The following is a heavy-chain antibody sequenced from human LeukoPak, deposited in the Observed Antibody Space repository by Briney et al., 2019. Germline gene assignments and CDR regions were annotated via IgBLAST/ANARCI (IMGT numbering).Heavy chain of an antibody. D-gene: IGHD3-10*01. V-gene: IGHV4-39*07. CDR3: ARGMVRGVIFPPDY. Sequence: SETLSLTCTVSGGSISSSSYYWGWIRQPPGKGLEWIGSIYYSGSTYYNPSLKSRVTVSVDTSKNQFSLKLNSVTAADTAVYYCARGMVRGVIFPPDYWGQGTLVTVSS. CDR2: IYYSGST. CDR1: GGSISSSSYY. J-gene: IGHJ4*02.